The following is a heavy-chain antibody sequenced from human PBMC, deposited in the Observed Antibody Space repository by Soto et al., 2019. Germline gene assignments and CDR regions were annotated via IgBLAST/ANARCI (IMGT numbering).Heavy chain of an antibody. Sequence: EVQLVETGGGMIQPGGSLRLSCAVSGFTVSSNYINWVRQAPGKGLEWVSVIYSGGTTYYTDSVKGRFTISRDNSKNTVYLQMNSLRAKDTAVYFCARDRSSGWYVFDYWGQGILVTVSS. D-gene: IGHD6-19*01. CDR2: IYSGGTT. V-gene: IGHV3-53*02. CDR1: GFTVSSNY. CDR3: ARDRSSGWYVFDY. J-gene: IGHJ4*02.